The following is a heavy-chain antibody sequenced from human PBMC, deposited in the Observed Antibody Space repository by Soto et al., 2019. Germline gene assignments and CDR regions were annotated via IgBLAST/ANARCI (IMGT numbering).Heavy chain of an antibody. D-gene: IGHD3-22*01. Sequence: EVQLLESGGSLVQPGESLRLSCAGSGFTFSSYAIGWVRQAPGKGLEWVSSISGSGDSTYYADSVKGRFTISRDNSKNTLYLQMNSLRAAHTAVYSCAPDSSGPFPIWFDPWGQGTLVTVSS. CDR2: ISGSGDST. V-gene: IGHV3-23*01. CDR3: APDSSGPFPIWFDP. CDR1: GFTFSSYA. J-gene: IGHJ5*02.